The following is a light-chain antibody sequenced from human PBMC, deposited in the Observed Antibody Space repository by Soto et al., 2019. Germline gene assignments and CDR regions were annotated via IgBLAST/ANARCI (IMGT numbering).Light chain of an antibody. J-gene: IGLJ1*01. CDR2: DVT. V-gene: IGLV2-11*01. CDR1: STDIGDYNY. Sequence: QSALTQPRSVSGSPGQSVTISCTGTSTDIGDYNYVSWYQQHPGKAPKLMIYDVTKRPSGVPDRFSGSKSGNTASLTISGIQPEDEADYYCCSYAGGPYVFGIGTKVTVL. CDR3: CSYAGGPYV.